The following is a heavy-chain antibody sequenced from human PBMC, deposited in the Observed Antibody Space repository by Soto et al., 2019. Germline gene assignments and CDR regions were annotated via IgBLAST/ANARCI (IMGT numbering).Heavy chain of an antibody. J-gene: IGHJ4*02. CDR1: GFTFSSYA. D-gene: IGHD4-17*01. CDR2: ISGSGGST. V-gene: IGHV3-23*01. Sequence: GGSLRLSCAASGFTFSSYAMSWVRQAPGKGLEWVSAISGSGGSTYYADSVKGRFTISRDNSKNTLYLQMNSLRAEDTAVYYCAKGPDYGDYLNPFDYWGQGTLVTVSS. CDR3: AKGPDYGDYLNPFDY.